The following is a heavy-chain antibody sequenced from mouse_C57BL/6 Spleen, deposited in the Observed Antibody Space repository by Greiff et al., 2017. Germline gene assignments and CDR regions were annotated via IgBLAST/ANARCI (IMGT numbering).Heavy chain of an antibody. Sequence: QVQLQQPGAELVRPGTSVKLSCKASGYTFTSYWMHWVKQRPGQGLEWIGVIDPFDSYTNYNQKFKGKATLTVDTSSSTAYMQLSSLTSEDSAVYYCARSGELDYWGQGTTLTVSS. V-gene: IGHV1-59*01. CDR1: GYTFTSYW. D-gene: IGHD4-1*01. CDR3: ARSGELDY. J-gene: IGHJ2*01. CDR2: IDPFDSYT.